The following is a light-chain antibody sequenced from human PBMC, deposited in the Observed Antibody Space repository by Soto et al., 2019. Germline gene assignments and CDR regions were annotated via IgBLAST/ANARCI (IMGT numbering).Light chain of an antibody. CDR1: QGISSY. J-gene: IGKJ5*01. CDR2: AAS. V-gene: IGKV1-8*01. Sequence: AIRMTQSPSSFSASTGDRVTITCRASQGISSYLAWYQQKPGKAPKLLIYAASTLQSGVPSRFSGSGSGTDFTLTISCLQSEDFATYYCQQYYSYRGFGQGTRRESK. CDR3: QQYYSYRG.